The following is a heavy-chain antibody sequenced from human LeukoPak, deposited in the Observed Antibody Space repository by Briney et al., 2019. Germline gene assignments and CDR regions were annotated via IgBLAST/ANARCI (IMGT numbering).Heavy chain of an antibody. D-gene: IGHD6-19*01. V-gene: IGHV3-23*01. Sequence: PGGSLRLSCAASGFTFSSYAMSWVRQAPGKGLEWVSAISGSGGSTYYADSVKGRFTISRDNSKNTLYLQMNSLRAEDTAVYYCARDLYSSGWYLGAFDIWGQGTMVTVSS. CDR1: GFTFSSYA. J-gene: IGHJ3*02. CDR2: ISGSGGST. CDR3: ARDLYSSGWYLGAFDI.